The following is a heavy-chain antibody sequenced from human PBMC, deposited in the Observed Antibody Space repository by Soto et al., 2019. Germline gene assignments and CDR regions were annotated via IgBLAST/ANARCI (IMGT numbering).Heavy chain of an antibody. CDR1: GFTFDDYT. D-gene: IGHD3-3*01. J-gene: IGHJ6*02. Sequence: ESGVVVVQPGGSLRLSCAASGFTFDDYTMHWVRQAPGKGLEWVSLISWDGGSTYYADSVKGRFTISRDNSKNSLYLQMNSLRTEDTALYYCAKDHVNFWSGFGDYYYGMDVWGQGTTVTVSS. CDR3: AKDHVNFWSGFGDYYYGMDV. CDR2: ISWDGGST. V-gene: IGHV3-43*01.